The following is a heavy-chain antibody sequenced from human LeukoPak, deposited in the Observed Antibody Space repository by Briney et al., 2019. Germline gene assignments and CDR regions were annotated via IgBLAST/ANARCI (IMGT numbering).Heavy chain of an antibody. CDR2: INHSGST. Sequence: GSLRLSCAASGFTFSSYWMSWVRQPPGKRLEWIGEINHSGSTNYNPSLKSRVTISEDTSKNQFSLKLSSVTAADTAVYYCARRGSGYYLLYYMDVWGKGTTVTVSS. J-gene: IGHJ6*03. V-gene: IGHV4-34*01. CDR1: GFTFSSYW. D-gene: IGHD3-22*01. CDR3: ARRGSGYYLLYYMDV.